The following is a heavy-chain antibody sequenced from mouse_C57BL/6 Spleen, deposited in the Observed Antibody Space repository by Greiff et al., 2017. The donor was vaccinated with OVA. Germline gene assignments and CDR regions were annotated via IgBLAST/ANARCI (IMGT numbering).Heavy chain of an antibody. J-gene: IGHJ2*01. CDR3: ANYGSNYNFDY. CDR1: GYAFSSSW. V-gene: IGHV1-82*01. Sequence: QVQLQQSGPELVKPGASVKISCKASGYAFSSSWMNWVKQRPGKGLEWIGRIYPGDGDTNYNGKFKGKATLTAAKSSSKAYMQLSSLTSEDSAVYFCANYGSNYNFDYWGQGTTLTVSS. D-gene: IGHD1-1*01. CDR2: IYPGDGDT.